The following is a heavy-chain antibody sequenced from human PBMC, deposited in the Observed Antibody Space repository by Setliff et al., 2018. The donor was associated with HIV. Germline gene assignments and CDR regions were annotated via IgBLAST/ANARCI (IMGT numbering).Heavy chain of an antibody. V-gene: IGHV1-2*02. Sequence: ASVKVSYKASGYTFTVYYMHWVRQAPGQGLEWMGWIKPDTGGTNYAQKFQGRVTMTRDTSITTAYMELSRLGSDDTAVYYCATDDYGGDSFDNWGQGTLVTVSS. J-gene: IGHJ4*02. CDR3: ATDDYGGDSFDN. CDR2: IKPDTGGT. D-gene: IGHD4-17*01. CDR1: GYTFTVYY.